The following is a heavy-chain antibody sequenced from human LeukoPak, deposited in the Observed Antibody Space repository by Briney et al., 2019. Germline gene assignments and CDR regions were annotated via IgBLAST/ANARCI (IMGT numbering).Heavy chain of an antibody. V-gene: IGHV3-30*02. J-gene: IGHJ4*02. Sequence: GGSLRLSCAASGFTFSGYGMHWVRQAPGKGLEWVSFIQFDENNKYYADSVKGRFTISRDMSKNTLYLQMNSLRAEDTGVYYCAKYSQLLSGYYFDFWGQGTLVTVSS. CDR2: IQFDENNK. CDR1: GFTFSGYG. CDR3: AKYSQLLSGYYFDF. D-gene: IGHD2-2*01.